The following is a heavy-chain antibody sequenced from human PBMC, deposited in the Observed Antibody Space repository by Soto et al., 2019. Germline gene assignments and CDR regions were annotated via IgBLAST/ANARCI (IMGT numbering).Heavy chain of an antibody. CDR3: ARHEQYYFHSYGMDV. Sequence: PGESLKISCKDSGYSFTTYWIAWVRQMPGKGLEWMGIINPTDSDTKYSPSFQGQVTISADQSISTAYLQWSSLKASDTAMYYCARHEQYYFHSYGMDVWGQGTTVTVSS. CDR1: GYSFTTYW. J-gene: IGHJ6*02. V-gene: IGHV5-51*01. CDR2: INPTDSDT.